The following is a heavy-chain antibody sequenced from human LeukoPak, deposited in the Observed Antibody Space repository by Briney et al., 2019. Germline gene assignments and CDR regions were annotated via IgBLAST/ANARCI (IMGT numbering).Heavy chain of an antibody. CDR3: ARVYSSSWYRIDY. CDR1: GGSFSGYY. Sequence: SETLPLTCAVYGGSFSGYYWSWIRQPPGKGLEWIGEINHSGTNYNPSLKSRVTISVDTSKNQFSLKLSSVTAADTAVYYCARVYSSSWYRIDYWGQGTLVTVSS. D-gene: IGHD6-13*01. V-gene: IGHV4-34*01. CDR2: INHSGT. J-gene: IGHJ4*02.